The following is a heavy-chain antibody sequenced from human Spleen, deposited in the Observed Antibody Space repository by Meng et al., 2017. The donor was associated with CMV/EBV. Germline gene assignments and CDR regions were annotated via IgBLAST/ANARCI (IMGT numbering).Heavy chain of an antibody. J-gene: IGHJ6*02. Sequence: ASVKVSCKTSGYSFTTFGINWVRQAPGQGLEWMGWISAYNGDTKYAANLQGRVTVTTDASTGTAYMEVRSLRSDDTAVYYCARDDMMGAGGLIEVPGAIDYYYYGLEVWGQGTTVTVSS. D-gene: IGHD2-2*02. V-gene: IGHV1-18*01. CDR3: ARDDMMGAGGLIEVPGAIDYYYYGLEV. CDR1: GYSFTTFG. CDR2: ISAYNGDT.